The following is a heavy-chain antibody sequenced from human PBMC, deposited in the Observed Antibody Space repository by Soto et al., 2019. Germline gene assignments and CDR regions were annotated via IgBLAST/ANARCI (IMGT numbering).Heavy chain of an antibody. Sequence: QVQLQESGPGLVKPSGTLSLTCAVSGGSISSSNWWSWVRQPPGKGLEWIGEIYHSGSTNYNPSLKSRVTXXVXKXMNQFSLKLSSVTAADTAVYYCARGVIRGGYDHFDYWGQGTLVTVSS. D-gene: IGHD5-12*01. V-gene: IGHV4-4*02. CDR3: ARGVIRGGYDHFDY. J-gene: IGHJ4*02. CDR2: IYHSGST. CDR1: GGSISSSNW.